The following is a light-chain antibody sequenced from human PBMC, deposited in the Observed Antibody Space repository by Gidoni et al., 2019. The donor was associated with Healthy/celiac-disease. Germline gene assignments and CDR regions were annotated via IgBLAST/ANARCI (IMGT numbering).Light chain of an antibody. J-gene: IGKJ1*01. CDR3: QQYNSYRT. CDR2: DAS. CDR1: QSISSW. Sequence: DIQMTPSPSTLSASVGDRVTITCRASQSISSWLAWYQQKPGKAPKLLIYDASSLESGVTSRFSGSGSGTEFTLTISSLQPDDFATYYCQQYNSYRTFGQETKVEIK. V-gene: IGKV1-5*01.